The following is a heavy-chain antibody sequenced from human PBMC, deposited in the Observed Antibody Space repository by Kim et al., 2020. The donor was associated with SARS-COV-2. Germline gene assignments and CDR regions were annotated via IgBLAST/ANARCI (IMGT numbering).Heavy chain of an antibody. V-gene: IGHV4-34*01. Sequence: SETLSLTCAVYGGSFSGYYWSWIRQPPGKGLEWIGEINHSGSTNYNPSLKSRVTISVDTSKNQFSLKLSSVTAADTAVYYCARARRRAAAGRGGNFDYWG. CDR3: ARARRRAAAGRGGNFDY. CDR2: INHSGST. D-gene: IGHD6-13*01. J-gene: IGHJ4*01. CDR1: GGSFSGYY.